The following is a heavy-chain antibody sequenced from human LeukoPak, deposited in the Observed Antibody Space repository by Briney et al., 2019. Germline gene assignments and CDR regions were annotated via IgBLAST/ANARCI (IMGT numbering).Heavy chain of an antibody. CDR3: AREYSEMATTSDAFDI. D-gene: IGHD5-24*01. Sequence: SETLSLTCTVSGGSISSHYWSWIRQPPGKGLEWIGYIYHSGSTNYNPSLKSRVTISVDTSKNQFSLKLSSVTAADTAVYYCAREYSEMATTSDAFDIWGQGTMVTVSS. J-gene: IGHJ3*02. CDR2: IYHSGST. V-gene: IGHV4-59*11. CDR1: GGSISSHY.